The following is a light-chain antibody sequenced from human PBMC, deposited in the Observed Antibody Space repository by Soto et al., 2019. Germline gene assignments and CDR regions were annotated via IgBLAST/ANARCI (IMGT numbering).Light chain of an antibody. J-gene: IGLJ1*01. CDR3: TSYAGTYSFFYV. V-gene: IGLV2-8*01. CDR1: SSDVGAYNY. Sequence: QSVLTQPPSASGSPGQSVTISCTGTSSDVGAYNYVSWYQQLPGKAPKLIIYEVSKRPSGDPDHFSGSKSGNTASLTVSGLQAEDEADYYCTSYAGTYSFFYVFGTGTKVTVL. CDR2: EVS.